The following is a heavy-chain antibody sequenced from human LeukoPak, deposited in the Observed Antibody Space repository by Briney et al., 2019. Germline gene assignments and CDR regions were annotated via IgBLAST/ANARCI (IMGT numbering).Heavy chain of an antibody. CDR2: INHSGST. Sequence: SETLSLTCAVYGRSFSVYYWRWIRQPPGKGLEWIGEINHSGSTNYNPSLKSRVTISVDASKNQFSLKLNSVTAADTAVYYCARVAANSLLGLPTYFDLWGPGTLVTVSS. V-gene: IGHV4-34*01. CDR3: ARVAANSLLGLPTYFDL. J-gene: IGHJ4*02. D-gene: IGHD2-21*01. CDR1: GRSFSVYY.